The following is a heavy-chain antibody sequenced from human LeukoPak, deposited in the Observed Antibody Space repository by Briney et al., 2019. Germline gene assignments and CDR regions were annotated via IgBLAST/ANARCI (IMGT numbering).Heavy chain of an antibody. CDR1: GFTVTSSY. V-gene: IGHV3-53*01. CDR3: ARDSYASGSCSLDY. J-gene: IGHJ4*02. Sequence: PGGSLRLSCAASGFTVTSSYMTWVRQAPGKGLEWVSVIYTNGGTYYADSVKGRFTISRDNTKNTLDLQMNSLRAEDTAMYYCARDSYASGSCSLDYWGQGTLVTVSS. CDR2: IYTNGGT. D-gene: IGHD3-10*01.